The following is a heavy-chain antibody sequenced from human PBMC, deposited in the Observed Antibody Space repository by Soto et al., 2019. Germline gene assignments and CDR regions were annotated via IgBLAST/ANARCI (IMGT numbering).Heavy chain of an antibody. D-gene: IGHD6-13*01. Sequence: EVKLLESGGGLVQPGGSLRLACAASGVTFSSYAMSWVRQAPGKGLEWVSTISSADSTYYADSVKGRFTISRDNSKNTLYLQMNSLRGEDTAVYYCAKGEAVAGTEFDYWGQGTLVTVSS. CDR2: ISSADST. CDR1: GVTFSSYA. V-gene: IGHV3-23*01. J-gene: IGHJ4*02. CDR3: AKGEAVAGTEFDY.